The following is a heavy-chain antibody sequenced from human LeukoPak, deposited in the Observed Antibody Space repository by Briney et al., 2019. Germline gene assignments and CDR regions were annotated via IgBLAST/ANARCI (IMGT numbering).Heavy chain of an antibody. CDR3: AKELYSVTTFTVDL. D-gene: IGHD4-17*01. CDR2: INWNSGNI. J-gene: IGHJ5*02. Sequence: GGSLRLSCAASGFTFDDYAMNWVRQAPGKGLEWVSAINWNSGNIGYADSVKGRFTISRDNAKNSLFLQMNRLEAEDTADFYCAKELYSVTTFTVDLWGQGTLVTVSS. V-gene: IGHV3-9*01. CDR1: GFTFDDYA.